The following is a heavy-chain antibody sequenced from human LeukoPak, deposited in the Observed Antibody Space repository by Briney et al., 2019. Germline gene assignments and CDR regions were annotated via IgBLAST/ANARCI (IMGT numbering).Heavy chain of an antibody. CDR1: GGSFSGYY. V-gene: IGHV4-34*01. J-gene: IGHJ4*02. CDR2: INHSGST. Sequence: SETLSLTCAVYGGSFSGYYWSWIRQPPGKGLEWIGEINHSGSTNYNPSLKSRVTISVDTSKNQFSLKLSSVTAADTAVYYCAREGLLRYDYVWGSYRYSPGGPFLYWGQGTLVTVSS. CDR3: AREGLLRYDYVWGSYRYSPGGPFLY. D-gene: IGHD3-16*02.